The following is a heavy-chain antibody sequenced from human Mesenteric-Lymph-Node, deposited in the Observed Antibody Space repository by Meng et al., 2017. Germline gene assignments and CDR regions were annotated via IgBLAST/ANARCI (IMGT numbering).Heavy chain of an antibody. Sequence: SVTLSLTCTVTGGSVSSGSYYWSLIRQPPGKGLEWIGYIYYSGSTNYNPSLKSRVTISVDTSKNQFSLKLSSVTTADTAVYYCAKESVAGWLDPWGQGTLVTVSS. V-gene: IGHV4-61*01. CDR2: IYYSGST. CDR3: AKESVAGWLDP. J-gene: IGHJ5*02. CDR1: GGSVSSGSYY. D-gene: IGHD6-19*01.